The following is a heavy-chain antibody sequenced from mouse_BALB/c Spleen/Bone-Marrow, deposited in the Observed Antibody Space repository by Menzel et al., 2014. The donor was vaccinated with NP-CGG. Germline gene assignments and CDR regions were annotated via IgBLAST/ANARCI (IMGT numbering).Heavy chain of an antibody. D-gene: IGHD1-2*01. CDR1: GYTFTSYW. V-gene: IGHV1-87*01. CDR2: NYPGDGDT. J-gene: IGHJ4*01. CDR3: ARRDYGIRENYYAMDY. Sequence: VQLQQSGAELARPGASVKLSCKASGYTFTSYWMQWVKQRPGQGLEWIGANYPGDGDTRYTQKFKGKATLTADKSSSTAYMQLSSLASEDSAVYYCARRDYGIRENYYAMDYWGQGTSVTVSS.